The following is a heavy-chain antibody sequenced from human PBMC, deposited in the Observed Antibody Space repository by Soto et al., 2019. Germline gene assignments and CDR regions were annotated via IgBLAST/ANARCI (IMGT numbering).Heavy chain of an antibody. V-gene: IGHV4-34*01. Sequence: SETLSLTCAVYGGSFSGYYWSWIRQPPGKGLEWIGEINHSGSTNYNPSLKSRVTISVDTSKNQFSLKLSSVTAADTAVYYCARRAWSYGDYWFDPWGQGTLVTVSS. CDR1: GGSFSGYY. D-gene: IGHD5-18*01. J-gene: IGHJ5*02. CDR3: ARRAWSYGDYWFDP. CDR2: INHSGST.